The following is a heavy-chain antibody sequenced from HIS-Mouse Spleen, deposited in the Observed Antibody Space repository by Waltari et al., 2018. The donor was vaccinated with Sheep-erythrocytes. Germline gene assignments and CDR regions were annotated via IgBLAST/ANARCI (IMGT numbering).Heavy chain of an antibody. CDR3: ARGAFDI. J-gene: IGHJ3*02. Sequence: ADSVKGRFTISRDNSKNTLYLQMNSLRAEDTAVYYCARGAFDIWGQGTMVTVSS. V-gene: IGHV3-30*03.